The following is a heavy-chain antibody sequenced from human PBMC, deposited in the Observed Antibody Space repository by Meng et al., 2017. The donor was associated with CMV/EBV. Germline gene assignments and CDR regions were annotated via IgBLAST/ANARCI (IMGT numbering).Heavy chain of an antibody. CDR3: ARLERLLVHPYYYYGMDV. Sequence: GESLKISCAASGFTFSSYDMHWVRQATGKGLEWVSAIGTAGDTYYPGSVKGRFTISRENAKNSLYLQMNSLRAGDTAVYYCARLERLLVHPYYYYGMDVWGQGTTVTVSS. D-gene: IGHD6-6*01. CDR2: IGTAGDT. CDR1: GFTFSSYD. V-gene: IGHV3-13*01. J-gene: IGHJ6*02.